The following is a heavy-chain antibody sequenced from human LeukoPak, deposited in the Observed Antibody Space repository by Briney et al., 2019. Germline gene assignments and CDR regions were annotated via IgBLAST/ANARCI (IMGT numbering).Heavy chain of an antibody. D-gene: IGHD3-10*01. J-gene: IGHJ5*02. V-gene: IGHV5-51*01. CDR1: GYSFTSSW. Sequence: GESLKISCQASGYSFTSSWIGWARKMPGKGLEWMAIINPGDSDTRYSPSFQGQVTLSADKSISTVYLQWGSLKASDTAMYYCARQPGAGWFDPWGQGTLVTVSS. CDR2: INPGDSDT. CDR3: ARQPGAGWFDP.